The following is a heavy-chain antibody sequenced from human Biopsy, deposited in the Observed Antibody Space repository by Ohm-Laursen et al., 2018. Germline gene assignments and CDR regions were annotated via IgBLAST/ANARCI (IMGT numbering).Heavy chain of an antibody. CDR1: GFTVINND. CDR2: ISSSGVQ. J-gene: IGHJ6*02. D-gene: IGHD3-3*01. Sequence: GSLRLSCAASGFTVINNDISWVRQAPGKGLEWASFISSSGVQYHADSVKGRFTISRDNSKNTLYLQMNSLRAEDTAVYYCVRASIFGVATSGFYYYGMDVWGQGTTVTVS. CDR3: VRASIFGVATSGFYYYGMDV. V-gene: IGHV3-66*01.